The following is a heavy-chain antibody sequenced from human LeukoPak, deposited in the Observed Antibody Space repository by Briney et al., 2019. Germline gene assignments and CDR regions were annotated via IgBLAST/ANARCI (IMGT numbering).Heavy chain of an antibody. J-gene: IGHJ4*02. V-gene: IGHV1-18*01. D-gene: IGHD3-16*02. CDR3: ARESVTYYDYVWGSYRSPFDY. CDR1: GYTFTSYG. CDR2: ISAYNGNT. Sequence: ASVKVSCKASGYTFTSYGISWVRQAPGQGLEWMGWISAYNGNTNYAQKLQGRVTMTTDTSTSTAYMELRSLRSDDTAVYYCARESVTYYDYVWGSYRSPFDYWGQGTLSPSPQ.